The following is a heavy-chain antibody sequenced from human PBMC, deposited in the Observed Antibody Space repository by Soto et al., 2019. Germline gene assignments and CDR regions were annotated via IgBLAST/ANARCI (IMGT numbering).Heavy chain of an antibody. CDR3: ARGRGYTFPFDY. CDR1: GFTFSNDA. D-gene: IGHD5-18*01. CDR2: VSGRGDRT. J-gene: IGHJ4*02. Sequence: PGGSLRLSCAASGFTFSNDAMTWVRQAPGKGLEWVSGVSGRGDRTYYAGSVKGRFTISRDNSKNTLFLQMNSLRVEDTAVYYCARGRGYTFPFDYWGLGTLVTVSS. V-gene: IGHV3-23*01.